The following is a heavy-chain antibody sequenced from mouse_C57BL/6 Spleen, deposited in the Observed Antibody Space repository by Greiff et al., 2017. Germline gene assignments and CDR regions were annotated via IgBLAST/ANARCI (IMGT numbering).Heavy chain of an antibody. CDR2: IDPADGDT. J-gene: IGHJ3*01. CDR1: GFNIKDYY. D-gene: IGHD1-1*01. Sequence: EVQLVESGAELVRPGASVKLSCTASGFNIKDYYMHWVKQRPEQGLEWIGRIDPADGDTEYAPKFQGKATMTADTSSNTAYLQLSRLTSEDTAVYYCTIYDYGSPWFADWGKGTLVTVSA. V-gene: IGHV14-1*01. CDR3: TIYDYGSPWFAD.